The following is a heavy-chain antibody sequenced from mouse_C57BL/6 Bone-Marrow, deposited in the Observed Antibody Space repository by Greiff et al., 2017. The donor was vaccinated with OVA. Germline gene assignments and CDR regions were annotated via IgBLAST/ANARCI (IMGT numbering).Heavy chain of an antibody. D-gene: IGHD1-1*01. CDR3: AFYYGRSYRYFHV. Sequence: VQLKESGPELVKPGASVKISCKASGYSCTDYKMNWVKQSNGKSLEWIGVINPNYGTNSYNQKVKGKATLTVDQSSSTAYMQLNSLTSEDSAVYYCAFYYGRSYRYFHVWGTGTTVTVSS. CDR1: GYSCTDYK. J-gene: IGHJ1*03. CDR2: INPNYGTN. V-gene: IGHV1-39*01.